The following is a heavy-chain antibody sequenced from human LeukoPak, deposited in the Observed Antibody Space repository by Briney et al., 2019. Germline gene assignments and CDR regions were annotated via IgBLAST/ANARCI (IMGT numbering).Heavy chain of an antibody. D-gene: IGHD2-15*01. Sequence: GGSLRLSCAASGFTFSSYSMNWVRQAPGKGLEWVSSISSSSSYIYYADSVKGRFTISRDNAKNSLYLQMNSLRVEDTAVYYCARDWRQDNAFDLWGQGTMVTVSS. CDR2: ISSSSSYI. CDR3: ARDWRQDNAFDL. J-gene: IGHJ3*01. CDR1: GFTFSSYS. V-gene: IGHV3-21*01.